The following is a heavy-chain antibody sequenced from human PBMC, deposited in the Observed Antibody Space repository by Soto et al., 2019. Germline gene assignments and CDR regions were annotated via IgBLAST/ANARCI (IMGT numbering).Heavy chain of an antibody. CDR2: ISYDGSNK. J-gene: IGHJ4*02. CDR3: ARAFTVAYYFDY. D-gene: IGHD4-17*01. V-gene: IGHV3-30-3*01. CDR1: GFTFSSYA. Sequence: GGSLRLSCAASGFTFSSYAMHWVRQAPGKGLEWVAVISYDGSNKYYADSVKGRFTISRDNSKNTLYLQMNSLRAEDTAVYYCARAFTVAYYFDYWGQGTLVTVSS.